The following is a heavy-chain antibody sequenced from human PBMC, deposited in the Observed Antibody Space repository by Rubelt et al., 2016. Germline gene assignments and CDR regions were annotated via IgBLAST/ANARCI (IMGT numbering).Heavy chain of an antibody. CDR2: MYRSGNT. CDR3: ARAPRNGIYFDH. D-gene: IGHD1-26*01. J-gene: IGHJ4*02. CDR1: GFSVSSHY. V-gene: IGHV3-53*01. Sequence: EVQLVESGGGLIHPGGSLTLSCAASGFSVSSHYMTWVRQAPGKGLEWVSIMYRSGNTYYADSVEGRFTLSRDNSENSFILQMNSLKAEDTAVYFCARAPRNGIYFDHWGQGTPVTVSP.